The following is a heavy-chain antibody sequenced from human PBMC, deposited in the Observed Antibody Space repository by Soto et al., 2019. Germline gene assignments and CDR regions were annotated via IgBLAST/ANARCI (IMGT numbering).Heavy chain of an antibody. CDR3: ARGQRYCSSTSCSFYYYYYMDV. J-gene: IGHJ6*03. V-gene: IGHV3-53*04. CDR1: GFTVSSNY. D-gene: IGHD2-2*01. CDR2: IYSGGST. Sequence: EVQLVESGGGLVQPGGSLRLSCAASGFTVSSNYMSWVRQAPGKGLEWVSVIYSGGSTYYADSVKGRFTISRHNSKNTLYRQMNSLRAEDTAVYYCARGQRYCSSTSCSFYYYYYMDVWGKGTTVTVSS.